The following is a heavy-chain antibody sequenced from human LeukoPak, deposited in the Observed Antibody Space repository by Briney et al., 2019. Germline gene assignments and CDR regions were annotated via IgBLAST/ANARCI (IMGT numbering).Heavy chain of an antibody. CDR3: AREAGDYSSSSD. V-gene: IGHV4-61*02. J-gene: IGHJ4*02. CDR2: IYTSGST. Sequence: PSETLSLTCTVSGGSISSGSYYWSWIRQPAGKGLEWIGRIYTSGSTNYNPSLKSRVTISVDTSKNQFSLKLSSVTAADTAVYYCAREAGDYSSSSDWGQGTLVTVSS. CDR1: GGSISSGSYY. D-gene: IGHD6-6*01.